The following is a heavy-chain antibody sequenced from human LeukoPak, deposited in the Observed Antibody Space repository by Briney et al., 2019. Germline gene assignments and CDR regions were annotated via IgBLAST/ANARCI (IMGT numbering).Heavy chain of an antibody. CDR3: ARDSSGPNGNWFDP. Sequence: PGSSLRLSCAASGFTFSSYGMHWVRQAPGKGLEWVAVIWYDGSNKYYADSVKGRFTISRDNSKNTLYLQMNSLRAEDTAVYYCARDSSGPNGNWFDPWGQGTLVTVSS. J-gene: IGHJ5*02. CDR2: IWYDGSNK. D-gene: IGHD6-19*01. CDR1: GFTFSSYG. V-gene: IGHV3-33*01.